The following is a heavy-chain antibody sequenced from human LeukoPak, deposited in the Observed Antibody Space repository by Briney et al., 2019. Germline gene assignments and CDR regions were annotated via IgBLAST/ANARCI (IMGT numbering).Heavy chain of an antibody. CDR3: ARGGYYGSGNDFRFDP. CDR1: GGSISSYY. Sequence: PSETLSLTCTVSGGSISSYYWSWIRQSPGKGQECIGYIHYTGSTNYNPSLKSRVTISVETSKNQFSLKLKSVTAADTAVYYCARGGYYGSGNDFRFDPWGQGTLVTVSS. J-gene: IGHJ5*02. D-gene: IGHD3-10*01. V-gene: IGHV4-59*01. CDR2: IHYTGST.